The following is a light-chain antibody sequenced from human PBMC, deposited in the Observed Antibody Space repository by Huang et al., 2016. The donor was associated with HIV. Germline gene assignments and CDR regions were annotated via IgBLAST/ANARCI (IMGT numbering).Light chain of an antibody. CDR1: HNINWN. J-gene: IGKJ1*01. CDR2: VAT. V-gene: IGKV1-39*01. Sequence: DIQMTQSPSSLSASIGDRVTMTCRASHNINWNLNWYQQKPGKAPKLLIFVATYLASDVPSRFSGSGSGTHFTLTIDGLQPEDLATYFCQQSQNTPWTFGQGSRLEIK. CDR3: QQSQNTPWT.